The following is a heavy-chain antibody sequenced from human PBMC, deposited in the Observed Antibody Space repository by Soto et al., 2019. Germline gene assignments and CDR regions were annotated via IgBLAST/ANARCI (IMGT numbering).Heavy chain of an antibody. J-gene: IGHJ4*02. CDR2: IWYDGSNK. CDR3: ARDPGYYYDSSGYYPDYLDY. V-gene: IGHV3-33*01. CDR1: GFTFSSYG. D-gene: IGHD3-22*01. Sequence: GGSLRLSCAASGFTFSSYGMHWVRQAPGKGLEWVAVIWYDGSNKYYADSVKGRFTISRDNSKNTLYLQMNSLRAEDTAVYYCARDPGYYYDSSGYYPDYLDYWGQGTLVTVSS.